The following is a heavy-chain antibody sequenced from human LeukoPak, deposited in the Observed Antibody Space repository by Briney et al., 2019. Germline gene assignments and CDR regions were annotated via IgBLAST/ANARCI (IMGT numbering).Heavy chain of an antibody. Sequence: SETLSLTCAVYGGSFSGYFWSWIRQPPGKGLGWIGEINHSGSTNYEPSLKSRVTISVDTSKNQFSLRLSSVTAADTAVYYCARGDVMAGSNYYFYYMDVWGKGTTVTVSS. CDR3: ARGDVMAGSNYYFYYMDV. CDR1: GGSFSGYF. CDR2: INHSGST. V-gene: IGHV4-34*01. D-gene: IGHD6-19*01. J-gene: IGHJ6*03.